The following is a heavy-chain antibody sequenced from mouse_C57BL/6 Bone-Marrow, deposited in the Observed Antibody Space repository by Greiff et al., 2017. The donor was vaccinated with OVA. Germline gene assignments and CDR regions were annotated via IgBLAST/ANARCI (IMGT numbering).Heavy chain of an antibody. V-gene: IGHV1-59*01. J-gene: IGHJ3*01. Sequence: QVQLQQPGAELVRPGTSVKLSCKASGYTFTSYWMHWVKQRPGQGLEWIGVIDPSDSYTNYNQKFKGKATLTVDTSSSTAYMQLSSLTSEDSAVYYCARWGRLFAYWGQGTLVTVSA. CDR3: ARWGRLFAY. CDR1: GYTFTSYW. D-gene: IGHD1-1*01. CDR2: IDPSDSYT.